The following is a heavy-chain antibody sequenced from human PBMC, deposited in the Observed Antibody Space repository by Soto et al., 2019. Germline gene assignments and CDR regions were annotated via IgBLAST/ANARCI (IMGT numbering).Heavy chain of an antibody. J-gene: IGHJ4*02. V-gene: IGHV4-59*01. Sequence: SATLSLTCTVSGGSIKNYFWSGIRQSPGKGLEWMGYVYSTGSTHYNPSLKSRLTMSVDTSKSHFSLRLTSVTTADTATYYCARADRFGVSISSLDLWGQGILVTVSS. CDR3: ARADRFGVSISSLDL. D-gene: IGHD2-8*01. CDR2: VYSTGST. CDR1: GGSIKNYF.